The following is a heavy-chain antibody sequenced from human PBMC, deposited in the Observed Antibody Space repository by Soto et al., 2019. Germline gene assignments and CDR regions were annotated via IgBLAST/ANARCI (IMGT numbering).Heavy chain of an antibody. Sequence: SVKVSCKASGGTFSIYGFSWVRQAPGQGPEWIGGIIPILTTPNYAQKFQGRVTIVTDESTTTVYMELSSLKFEDTAVYYCATSVGIAPTGEDGMDVWGQGTSVTVYS. CDR3: ATSVGIAPTGEDGMDV. CDR2: IIPILTTP. CDR1: GGTFSIYG. D-gene: IGHD2-8*02. V-gene: IGHV1-69*05. J-gene: IGHJ6*02.